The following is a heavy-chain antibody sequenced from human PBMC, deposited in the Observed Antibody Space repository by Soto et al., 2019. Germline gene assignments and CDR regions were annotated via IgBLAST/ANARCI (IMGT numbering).Heavy chain of an antibody. CDR2: ISSDGDKK. J-gene: IGHJ4*02. Sequence: QVELVESGGGVVHPGKPLRLSCVASGFTFSSQTMHWVRQAPGKGLAWVAAISSDGDKKQYADSVMGRFSISRDNSKXXXXXXXXXXXXXXXXXXXXXXXXXXXXXXXSXWGQGTRVTVSA. V-gene: IGHV3-30-3*01. CDR3: XXXXXXXXXXXSX. CDR1: GFTFSSQT.